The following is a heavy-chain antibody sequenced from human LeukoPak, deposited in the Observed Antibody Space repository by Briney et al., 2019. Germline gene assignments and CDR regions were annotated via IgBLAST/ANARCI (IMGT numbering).Heavy chain of an antibody. CDR3: ARAVIKSIMITFGDAFDI. Sequence: PSETLSLTCTVSGYSISSGYYWGWIRPPPGKGLEWIGSIYHSGSTYYNPSLKSRVNISIDTSKNQFSLKLSSVTAADTAVYYCARAVIKSIMITFGDAFDIWGQGTMVTVSS. J-gene: IGHJ3*02. D-gene: IGHD3-16*01. CDR1: GYSISSGYY. V-gene: IGHV4-38-2*02. CDR2: IYHSGST.